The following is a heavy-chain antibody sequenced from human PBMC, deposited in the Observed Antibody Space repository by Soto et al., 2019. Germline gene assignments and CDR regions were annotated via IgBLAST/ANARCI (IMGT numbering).Heavy chain of an antibody. CDR2: IYYSGST. CDR1: GGSISSGDYY. Sequence: PSETLSLTCTVSGGSISSGDYYWSWIRQPPGKGLEWIGYIYYSGSTYYNPSLKSRVTISVDTSKNQFSLKLSPVTAADTAVYYCARAFDSSGYRLNPLGYWGQGTLVTVSS. D-gene: IGHD3-22*01. J-gene: IGHJ4*02. V-gene: IGHV4-30-4*01. CDR3: ARAFDSSGYRLNPLGY.